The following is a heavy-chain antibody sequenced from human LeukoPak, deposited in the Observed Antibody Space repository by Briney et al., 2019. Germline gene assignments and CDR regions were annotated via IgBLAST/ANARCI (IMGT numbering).Heavy chain of an antibody. CDR1: GLTFSSYW. D-gene: IGHD3-3*01. Sequence: PGGSLRLSCAASGLTFSSYWISWVRQAPGKGLEWVANIKQDGSEKYYVDSVKGRFTISSDNAKNSLCLQMNSLRAEDTAVYYCARDGIRFWYYFDYWGQGTLVTVSS. CDR2: IKQDGSEK. V-gene: IGHV3-7*01. J-gene: IGHJ4*02. CDR3: ARDGIRFWYYFDY.